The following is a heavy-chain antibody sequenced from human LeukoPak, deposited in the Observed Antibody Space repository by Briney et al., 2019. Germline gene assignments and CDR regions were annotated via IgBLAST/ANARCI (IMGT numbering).Heavy chain of an antibody. CDR3: AKRSPYGDPASAYFDY. J-gene: IGHJ4*02. D-gene: IGHD4-17*01. CDR2: ISGSGGST. Sequence: GGSLRLSCAASGFTFSSYGMSWVRQAPGKGLEWVSAISGSGGSTYYADSVKGRFTISRDNSKNTLYLQMNNLRAEDTAVYYCAKRSPYGDPASAYFDYWGQGTLVTVSS. V-gene: IGHV3-23*01. CDR1: GFTFSSYG.